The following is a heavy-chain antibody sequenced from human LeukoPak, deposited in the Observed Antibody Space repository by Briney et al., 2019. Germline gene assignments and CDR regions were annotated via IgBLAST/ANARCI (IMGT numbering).Heavy chain of an antibody. CDR2: MNSDGSST. D-gene: IGHD6-13*01. J-gene: IGHJ4*02. Sequence: YWXXXVRHDPGKXLVWDSRMNSDGSSTSHADSVRGRFTISRDNAKNTLYLQMNSLRAEDTAVYYCAREHNTAAAIDYWGQGTLVTVSS. CDR3: AREHNTAAAIDY. CDR1: YW. V-gene: IGHV3-74*01.